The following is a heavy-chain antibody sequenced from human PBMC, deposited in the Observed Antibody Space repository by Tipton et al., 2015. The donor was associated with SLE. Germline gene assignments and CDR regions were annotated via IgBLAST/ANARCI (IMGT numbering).Heavy chain of an antibody. CDR1: GFTFRRNS. J-gene: IGHJ6*02. Sequence: SLRLSCAASGFTFRRNSMNWVRQAPGKGLEWVSYISSSSSTICYADSVKGRFTISRDNAKNSLYLQMNSLRAEDTAVYYCARDGVTDGMDVWGQGTTVTVSS. CDR3: ARDGVTDGMDV. D-gene: IGHD3-16*01. V-gene: IGHV3-48*01. CDR2: ISSSSSTI.